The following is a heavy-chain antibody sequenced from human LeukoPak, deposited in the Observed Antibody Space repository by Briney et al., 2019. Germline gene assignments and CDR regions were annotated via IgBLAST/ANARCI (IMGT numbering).Heavy chain of an antibody. CDR3: ARTSWLVRMDDGFDL. J-gene: IGHJ3*01. V-gene: IGHV3-21*01. CDR1: GFTFSAFN. D-gene: IGHD6-19*01. Sequence: GGSLRLSCAASGFTFSAFNMNWVRQAPGKGLVWGSSISSSSDSIYYADSVKGRFTISRDNAKNSLFLQMNSLRVEDTAMYYCARTSWLVRMDDGFDLWGQGTMVTVPS. CDR2: ISSSSDSI.